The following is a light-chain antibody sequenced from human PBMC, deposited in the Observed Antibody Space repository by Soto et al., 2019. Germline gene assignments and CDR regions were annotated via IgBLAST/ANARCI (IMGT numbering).Light chain of an antibody. CDR1: QSISSW. CDR2: DAS. J-gene: IGKJ1*01. CDR3: QQYNSYSPWT. V-gene: IGKV1-5*01. Sequence: DIQMTQSPSTLSASVGDRVIITCRASQSISSWLAWYQQKPGKAPKVLIYDASRLESGVPSRFSGSGSGTEFTLTISSLQPDDFATYHCQQYNSYSPWTFGQGTKVDIK.